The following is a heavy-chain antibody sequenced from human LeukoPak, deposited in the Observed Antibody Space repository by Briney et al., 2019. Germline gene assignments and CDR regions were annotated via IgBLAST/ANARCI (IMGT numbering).Heavy chain of an antibody. CDR1: GGSINNDDYS. CDR3: ARALSSSGRYFDY. Sequence: SETLSLTCAVSGGSINNDDYSWSWIRQPPGKGLEWIGSIYHSGSTYYNPSLKSRVTISVDTSKNQFSLKLSSVTAADTAVYYCARALSSSGRYFDYWGQGTLVTVSS. D-gene: IGHD6-6*01. CDR2: IYHSGST. V-gene: IGHV4-30-2*03. J-gene: IGHJ4*02.